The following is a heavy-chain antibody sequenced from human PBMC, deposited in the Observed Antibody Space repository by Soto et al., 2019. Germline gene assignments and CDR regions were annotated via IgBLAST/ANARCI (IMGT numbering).Heavy chain of an antibody. D-gene: IGHD5-12*01. CDR2: IYNSGGT. CDR3: AREMATMNYYHYGIDV. CDR1: GGSISSDY. J-gene: IGHJ6*02. Sequence: SETLSLTCTVSGGSISSDYLRWIRQPPGNGLEWIGNIYNSGGTNYNPSLESRVTMSVDTSKHQFSLNLSSVTAADTAVYYCAREMATMNYYHYGIDVWGQRTTVTVSS. V-gene: IGHV4-4*08.